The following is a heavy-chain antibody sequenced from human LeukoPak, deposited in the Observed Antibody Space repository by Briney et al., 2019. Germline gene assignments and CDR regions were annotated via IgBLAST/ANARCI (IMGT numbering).Heavy chain of an antibody. V-gene: IGHV3-74*03. D-gene: IGHD5-24*01. Sequence: QPGGSLRLSCAASGFTFSTYWMHWVLQVPGKGLVWISRINSDGSTTTYADSVKGRFTISRDNAENTLYLQMNSLRAEDTAVYYCVVEMATISIDYWGQGTLVTVSS. CDR2: INSDGSTT. CDR3: VVEMATISIDY. CDR1: GFTFSTYW. J-gene: IGHJ4*02.